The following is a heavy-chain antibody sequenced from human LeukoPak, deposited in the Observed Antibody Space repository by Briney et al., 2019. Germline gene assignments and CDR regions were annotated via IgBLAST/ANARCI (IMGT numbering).Heavy chain of an antibody. CDR3: ATYRQVLLPFES. D-gene: IGHD2-8*02. CDR1: GFTFSSYS. Sequence: GGSLRLSCAASGFTFSSYSMNWVRQAPGKALEWVSNIFYSGGEIHYADSVRGRFTISRDNSKSTLSLQMNSLRAEDTAIYYCATYRQVLLPFESWGQGTLVTVSS. V-gene: IGHV3-21*04. CDR2: IFYSGGEI. J-gene: IGHJ4*02.